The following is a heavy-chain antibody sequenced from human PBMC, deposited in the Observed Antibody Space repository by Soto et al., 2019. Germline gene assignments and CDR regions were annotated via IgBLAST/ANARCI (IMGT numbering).Heavy chain of an antibody. CDR2: IIPIFGKA. V-gene: IGHV1-69*06. CDR3: ATARGLYSNYVYWFDP. D-gene: IGHD4-4*01. CDR1: GGTFSSYA. J-gene: IGHJ5*02. Sequence: SVKVSCKASGGTFSSYAISWVRQAPGQGLEWMGGIIPIFGKANYAQKFQGRVTMTEDTSTSTAYMELSSLRSEDTAVYYCATARGLYSNYVYWFDPWGQGTLVTVSS.